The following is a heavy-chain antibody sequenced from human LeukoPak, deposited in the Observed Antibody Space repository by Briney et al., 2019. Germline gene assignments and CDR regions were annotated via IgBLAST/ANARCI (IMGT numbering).Heavy chain of an antibody. J-gene: IGHJ5*02. CDR3: ARVVVAPEWWFDP. CDR1: GYTFTSYY. CDR2: INPSGGST. D-gene: IGHD2-15*01. V-gene: IGHV1-46*01. Sequence: GASVTVSCTASGYTFTSYYMHWVRQAPGQGLEWMGIINPSGGSTSYAQKFQGRVTMTRDTSTSTVYMELSSLRSEDTAVYYCARVVVAPEWWFDPWGQGTLVTVSS.